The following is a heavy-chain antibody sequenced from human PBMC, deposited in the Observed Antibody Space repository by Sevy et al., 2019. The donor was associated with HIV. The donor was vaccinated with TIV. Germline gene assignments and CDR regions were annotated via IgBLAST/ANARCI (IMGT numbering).Heavy chain of an antibody. CDR1: GYFIRNGYC. V-gene: IGHV4-38-2*02. D-gene: IGHD6-13*01. CDR2: IDHSGTT. Sequence: SETLSLTCSVSGYFIRNGYCLGWIRQPPGKGLQWIANIDHSGTTNYNPSLKSRVTISVDTSKNQVSLKLSSVTAADTAVYYCARDSSSWYNYPYYMDVWGKGTTVTVSS. CDR3: ARDSSSWYNYPYYMDV. J-gene: IGHJ6*03.